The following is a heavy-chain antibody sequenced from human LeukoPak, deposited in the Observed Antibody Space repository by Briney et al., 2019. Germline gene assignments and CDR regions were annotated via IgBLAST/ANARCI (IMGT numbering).Heavy chain of an antibody. V-gene: IGHV3-21*01. CDR1: GFTFSSYS. D-gene: IGHD4-17*01. Sequence: GGSLRLSCAASGFTFSSYSMNWVRQAPGKGLEWVSSISSSSSYIYYADSVKGRFTISRDNAKNSLYLQMNSLRAEDTTVYYCARETTVTTSGYWGQGTLVTVST. CDR2: ISSSSSYI. J-gene: IGHJ4*02. CDR3: ARETTVTTSGY.